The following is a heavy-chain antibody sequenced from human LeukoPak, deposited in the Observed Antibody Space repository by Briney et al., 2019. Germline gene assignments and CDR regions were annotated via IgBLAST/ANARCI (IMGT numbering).Heavy chain of an antibody. V-gene: IGHV5-51*01. CDR2: IYPGDSHT. CDR1: GYSFSNSW. CDR3: ARQRTSENWFDS. J-gene: IGHJ5*01. Sequence: GESLKISCKASGYSFSNSWIGWVRQMPGKGLEWMGIIYPGDSHTIYSLSFQGQITISADKSITTGYLQWSSLEASDTAMYYCARQRTSENWFDSWGQGTPVTVSS. D-gene: IGHD1-14*01.